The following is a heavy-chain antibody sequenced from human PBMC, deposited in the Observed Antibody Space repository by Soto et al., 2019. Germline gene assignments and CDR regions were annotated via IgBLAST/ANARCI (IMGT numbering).Heavy chain of an antibody. D-gene: IGHD5-12*01. CDR2: FDPEDGET. CDR1: GYTLTELS. V-gene: IGHV1-24*01. J-gene: IGHJ6*02. Sequence: GASVKVSCKVSGYTLTELSMHWVRQAPGKGLEWMGGFDPEDGETIYAQKFQGRVTMTEDTSTDTAYMELSSLRSEDTAVYYCATGGSGNDPYYYYCAMDVWGQGTTVTVSS. CDR3: ATGGSGNDPYYYYCAMDV.